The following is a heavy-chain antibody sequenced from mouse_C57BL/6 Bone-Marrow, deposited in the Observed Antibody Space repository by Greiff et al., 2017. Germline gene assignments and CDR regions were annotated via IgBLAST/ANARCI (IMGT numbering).Heavy chain of an antibody. CDR3: ARSRGAYGYDRDFDY. CDR1: GYPFTSYW. CDR2: IDPNSGGT. D-gene: IGHD2-2*01. J-gene: IGHJ2*01. Sequence: VQLQQPGAELVKPGASVKLSCKASGYPFTSYWMHWVKQRPGRGLEWIGRIDPNSGGTKYNEKFKSKATLTVDKPSSTAYMQLSSLTSEDSAVYYCARSRGAYGYDRDFDYWGQGTTLTVSS. V-gene: IGHV1-72*01.